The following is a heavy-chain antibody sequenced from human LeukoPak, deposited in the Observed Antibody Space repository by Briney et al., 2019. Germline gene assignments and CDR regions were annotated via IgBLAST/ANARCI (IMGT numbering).Heavy chain of an antibody. V-gene: IGHV4-34*01. CDR1: GGSFSTYY. CDR2: ISYSGNT. D-gene: IGHD3-10*01. Sequence: PSETLSLTCAVYGGSFSTYYWTWIRQPPGKGLEWIAEISYSGNTNYNPSLKSRVTIGTSKNELSLNLTSVTAADTAVYYCARHGFDPVQNVAHWYFDLWGRGTLVTVSS. J-gene: IGHJ2*01. CDR3: ARHGFDPVQNVAHWYFDL.